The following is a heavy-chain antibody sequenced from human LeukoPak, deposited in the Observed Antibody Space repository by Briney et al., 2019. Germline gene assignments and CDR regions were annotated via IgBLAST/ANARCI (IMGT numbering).Heavy chain of an antibody. CDR3: TTAGGRYYYGSGSYYRLGYYYYMDV. CDR2: IKSKTDGGTT. V-gene: IGHV3-15*01. CDR1: GFTFSDYY. D-gene: IGHD3-10*01. Sequence: GGSLRLSCAASGFTFSDYYMSWIRQAPGKGLEWVGRIKSKTDGGTTDYAAPVKGRFTISRDDSKNTLYLQMNSLKTEDTAVYYCTTAGGRYYYGSGSYYRLGYYYYMDVWGKGTTVTISS. J-gene: IGHJ6*03.